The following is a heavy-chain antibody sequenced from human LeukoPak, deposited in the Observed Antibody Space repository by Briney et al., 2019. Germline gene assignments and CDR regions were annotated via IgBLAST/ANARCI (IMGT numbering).Heavy chain of an antibody. V-gene: IGHV3-48*03. Sequence: PGGSLRLSCAASGFTFSTYEMNWVRQAPGKGLEWVSYISTSDRTIYYADSVKGRFTISRDNAKNSLYLQMNSLRAEDTAVYYCAREGDTILDYWGQGTLVTVSS. J-gene: IGHJ4*02. CDR1: GFTFSTYE. CDR2: ISTSDRTI. D-gene: IGHD3-9*01. CDR3: AREGDTILDY.